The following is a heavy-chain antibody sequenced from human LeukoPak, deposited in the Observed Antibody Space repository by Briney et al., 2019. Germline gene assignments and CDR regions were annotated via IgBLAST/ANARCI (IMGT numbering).Heavy chain of an antibody. V-gene: IGHV3-30*02. CDR3: AKVNVLSYYDSSGYVRNNAFDI. D-gene: IGHD3-22*01. CDR1: RFTFSSYG. Sequence: PGGSLRLSCAASRFTFSSYGMHWVRQAPGKGLEWVTFIWYDGRDTDYAGSVKGRFTISRDNSKNTLYLQMNSLRAEDTAVYYCAKVNVLSYYDSSGYVRNNAFDIWGQGTMVTVSS. J-gene: IGHJ3*02. CDR2: IWYDGRDT.